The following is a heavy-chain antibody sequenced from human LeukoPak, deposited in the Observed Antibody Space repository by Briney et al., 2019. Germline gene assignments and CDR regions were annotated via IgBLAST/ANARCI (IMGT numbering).Heavy chain of an antibody. V-gene: IGHV3-7*01. Sequence: GGSLRLSCAASGFTFSTYWLSWVRQAPGKGLEWVANIKQDGSDKYYVDSVKGRFTISRDNAKNSLFLQMNSLRAEDTAVYYCARVRCSSNSCFPDYWGQGTLVTVSS. CDR2: IKQDGSDK. CDR3: ARVRCSSNSCFPDY. D-gene: IGHD2-2*01. J-gene: IGHJ4*02. CDR1: GFTFSTYW.